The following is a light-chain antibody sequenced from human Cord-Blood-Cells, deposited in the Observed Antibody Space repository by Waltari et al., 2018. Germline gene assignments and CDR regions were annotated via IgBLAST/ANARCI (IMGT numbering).Light chain of an antibody. V-gene: IGKV1-9*01. CDR1: QGISSY. Sequence: IQLTQSPSSLSASVGDRVTITCRARQGISSYFAWYQQKPGKAPKLLIYAASTLQSRVPSRFSGSASGTDFTLTISSLQPEDSATYYCQQINSYPRTFGQGTKVEIK. CDR2: AAS. CDR3: QQINSYPRT. J-gene: IGKJ1*01.